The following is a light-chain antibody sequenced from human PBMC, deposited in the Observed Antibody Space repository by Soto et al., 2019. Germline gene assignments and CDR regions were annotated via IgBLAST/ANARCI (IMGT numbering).Light chain of an antibody. CDR1: SSDVGGYDF. CDR3: SSYTSSDSLV. Sequence: QSVRTQPASVSGSPGQSITISCTGSSSDVGGYDFFSWYQHHPGKAPKLIIYEVSNRPSGVSNRFSGFKSGNTASLTISGLQAEDEADYYCSSYTSSDSLVFGGGTKLTVL. V-gene: IGLV2-14*01. CDR2: EVS. J-gene: IGLJ2*01.